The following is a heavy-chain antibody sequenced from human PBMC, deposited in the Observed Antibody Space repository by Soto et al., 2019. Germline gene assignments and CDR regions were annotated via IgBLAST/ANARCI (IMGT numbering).Heavy chain of an antibody. Sequence: SETLSLTCAVYGVSFSSYYWSWIRQPPGKGLEWIGYIYYSGSTNYNPSLKSRVTISVDTSKNQFSLKLSSVTAADTAVYYCARENLRYNWFDPWGQGTLVTVSS. J-gene: IGHJ5*02. V-gene: IGHV4-59*01. CDR1: GVSFSSYY. CDR3: ARENLRYNWFDP. CDR2: IYYSGST.